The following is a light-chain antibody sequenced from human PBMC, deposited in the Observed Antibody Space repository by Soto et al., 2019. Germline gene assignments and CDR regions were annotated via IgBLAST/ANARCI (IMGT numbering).Light chain of an antibody. Sequence: QSALTQPASVSGSPGQSITISCTGTSSDVGGYNYVSWYQQHPGKAPKLMIYEVSNRPSGVSNRFSGSKSGNTASLTISGIQAEDEADYYCSSYTRSSTPYVFGTGTKVTVL. J-gene: IGLJ1*01. CDR1: SSDVGGYNY. V-gene: IGLV2-14*01. CDR2: EVS. CDR3: SSYTRSSTPYV.